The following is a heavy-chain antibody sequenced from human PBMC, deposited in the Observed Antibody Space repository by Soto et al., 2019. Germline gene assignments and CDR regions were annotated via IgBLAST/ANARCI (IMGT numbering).Heavy chain of an antibody. Sequence: QVQLVQSGAEVKKPGSSVKVSCKASGGTFSSYAISWVRQAPGQGLEWMGGIKPIFGTANYAQKFQGRVTITADKSTSTAYMERSSLRSEDTAVYYCARDTGRLVYWYFDHWGRGTLVTVSS. J-gene: IGHJ2*01. CDR3: ARDTGRLVYWYFDH. CDR1: GGTFSSYA. V-gene: IGHV1-69*06. CDR2: IKPIFGTA. D-gene: IGHD2-8*01.